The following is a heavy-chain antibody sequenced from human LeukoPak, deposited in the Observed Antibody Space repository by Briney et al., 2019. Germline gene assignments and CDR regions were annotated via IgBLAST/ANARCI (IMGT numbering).Heavy chain of an antibody. CDR2: IYYSGST. Sequence: SETLSLTCTVSGGSISRYYWSWLRQPPGKGLEWVGYIYYSGSTNYNPSLKSRVTISVDTSKNQFSLKLSSVTAADTAVYYCARTYDSGAEGLDYWGQGTLVPVSS. CDR1: GGSISRYY. CDR3: ARTYDSGAEGLDY. J-gene: IGHJ4*02. D-gene: IGHD3-22*01. V-gene: IGHV4-59*01.